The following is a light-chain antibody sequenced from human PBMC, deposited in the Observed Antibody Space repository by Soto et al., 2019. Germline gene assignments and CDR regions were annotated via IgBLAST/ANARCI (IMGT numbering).Light chain of an antibody. Sequence: EFVLTQSPGTLSLSPGERATLSCRASQSVSSNYLAWYQQKPGQATRLLIFGASSRATGIPDRFSGSGSGTDFTLTISRLEPEDFAVYYCHQYGTSPRAFGQGTKVESK. CDR3: HQYGTSPRA. V-gene: IGKV3-20*01. CDR1: QSVSSNY. J-gene: IGKJ1*01. CDR2: GAS.